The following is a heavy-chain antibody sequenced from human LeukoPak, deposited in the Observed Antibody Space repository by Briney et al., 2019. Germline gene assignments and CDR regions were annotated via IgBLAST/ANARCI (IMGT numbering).Heavy chain of an antibody. CDR1: GFSFSTYA. CDR2: MSGSGGNR. Sequence: VGSLRLSCAASGFSFSTYAMSCVRQAPGQGVEWGSSMSGSGGNRCYADSVKGRFTVSRDNSKNPLYLQMNSLRAEDTAVYYCAKARGLESGTSNYAFNIWGQGTRVTVSS. D-gene: IGHD1-26*01. J-gene: IGHJ3*02. V-gene: IGHV3-23*01. CDR3: AKARGLESGTSNYAFNI.